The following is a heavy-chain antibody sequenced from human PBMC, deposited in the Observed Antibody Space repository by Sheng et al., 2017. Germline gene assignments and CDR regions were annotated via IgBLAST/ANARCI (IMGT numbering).Heavy chain of an antibody. Sequence: QVQLQESGPGLVKPSETLSLNCIVSGYSINNDYYWGWIRQPPGKGLEWIGNIHHSGNTYYNASLKSRVTISVDTSKNQFSLKLTSVTAADTAVYYCAKGRDIATPWSAFDIWAKGEWSPSLQ. CDR2: IHHSGNT. CDR1: GYSINNDYY. CDR3: AKGRDIATPWSAFDI. D-gene: IGHD5-12*01. J-gene: IGHJ3*02. V-gene: IGHV4-38-2*02.